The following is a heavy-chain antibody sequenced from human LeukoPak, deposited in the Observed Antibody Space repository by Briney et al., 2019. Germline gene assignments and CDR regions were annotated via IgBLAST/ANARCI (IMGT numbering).Heavy chain of an antibody. D-gene: IGHD6-6*01. CDR3: ARWDSSSYDY. Sequence: KASETLSLTCAVYGGSFSGYYWSWIRQPPGKGLEWIGEINHSGSTNYHPSLKSRVTISVDTSKNQFSLKLSSVTAADTAVYYCARWDSSSYDYWGQGTLVTVSS. J-gene: IGHJ4*02. V-gene: IGHV4-34*01. CDR2: INHSGST. CDR1: GGSFSGYY.